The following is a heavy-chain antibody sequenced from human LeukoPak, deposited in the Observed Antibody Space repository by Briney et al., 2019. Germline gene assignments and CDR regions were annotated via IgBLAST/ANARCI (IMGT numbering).Heavy chain of an antibody. CDR2: ISGSGGST. D-gene: IGHD5-18*01. CDR3: AKASGYSYGYVGYFDY. J-gene: IGHJ4*02. V-gene: IGHV3-23*01. Sequence: PGGSLRLSCAASGFTFSSYAMSWVRQAPRKGLEWVSAISGSGGSTYYADSVKGRFTISRDNSKNTLYLQMNSLRAEDTAVYYCAKASGYSYGYVGYFDYWGQGTLVTVSS. CDR1: GFTFSSYA.